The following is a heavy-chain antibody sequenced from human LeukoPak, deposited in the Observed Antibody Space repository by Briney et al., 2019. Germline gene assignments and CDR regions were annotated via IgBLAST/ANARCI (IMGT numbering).Heavy chain of an antibody. Sequence: PSQTLSLTCTVSGGSISSGSYYWSWIRQPAGKGLEWIGRIYTGGSTNYNPSLKSRVTISVDTSKNQFSLKLSSVTAADTAEYYCARADRGVIYYYGMDVWGQGTTVTVSS. CDR3: ARADRGVIYYYGMDV. J-gene: IGHJ6*02. CDR2: IYTGGST. D-gene: IGHD3-10*01. V-gene: IGHV4-61*02. CDR1: GGSISSGSYY.